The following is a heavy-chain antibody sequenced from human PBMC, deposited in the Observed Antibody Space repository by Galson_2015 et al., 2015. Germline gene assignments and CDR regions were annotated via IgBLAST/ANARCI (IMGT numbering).Heavy chain of an antibody. CDR1: GFTFDDYA. CDR2: ISWNSVSI. Sequence: SLRLSRAASGFTFDDYATHWVRQTPGKGLEWVSGISWNSVSIGYAASVKGRFTISRDNAENSLYLQMNSLREEDTALYYCAKSHGLEYYDSGGYLEWGQGTLVTVSS. D-gene: IGHD3-22*01. J-gene: IGHJ4*02. V-gene: IGHV3-9*01. CDR3: AKSHGLEYYDSGGYLE.